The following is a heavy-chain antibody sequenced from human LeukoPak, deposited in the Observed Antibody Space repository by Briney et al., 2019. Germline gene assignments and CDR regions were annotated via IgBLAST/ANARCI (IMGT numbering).Heavy chain of an antibody. CDR2: IYYSGST. D-gene: IGHD1-26*01. J-gene: IGHJ4*02. V-gene: IGHV4-59*01. Sequence: PSETLSLTCTSSGDSISRYYWSWIRQPPGKGLEWIGYIYYSGSTNYNPSLKSRVTISVDTSKNQFSLKLSSVTAADTAVYYCARDPYSNYFDLWGQGTLVTVSS. CDR3: ARDPYSNYFDL. CDR1: GDSISRYY.